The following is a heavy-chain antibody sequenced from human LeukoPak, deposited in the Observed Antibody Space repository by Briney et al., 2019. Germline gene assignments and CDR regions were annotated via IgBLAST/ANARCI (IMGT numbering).Heavy chain of an antibody. D-gene: IGHD3-3*01. CDR3: ARQRFLEWYFDY. J-gene: IGHJ4*02. CDR2: IFYSGST. CDR1: GGSISSYY. Sequence: SPSLSLTCTVAGGSISSYYWSWIRHPPGKGRGWIGYIFYSGSTNYNPSLKSRSTISVTTSKNQFSLKLSSVTAADTAVYYCARQRFLEWYFDYWGQGTLVTVSS. V-gene: IGHV4-59*08.